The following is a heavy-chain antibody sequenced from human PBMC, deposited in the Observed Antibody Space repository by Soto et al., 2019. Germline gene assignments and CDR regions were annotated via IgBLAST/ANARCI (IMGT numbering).Heavy chain of an antibody. Sequence: ESGGGLVLPGGSLRLSCAASGFNFNNYAMSWVRQAPGGGLEWVSAISGGGDTTYYANSVKGRFTIFRDNSEDTLYLQMNSLRAEDTAVYYCASRWSWARAFDIWGQGTMVTVSS. CDR2: ISGGGDTT. D-gene: IGHD3-16*02. CDR1: GFNFNNYA. CDR3: ASRWSWARAFDI. V-gene: IGHV3-23*01. J-gene: IGHJ3*02.